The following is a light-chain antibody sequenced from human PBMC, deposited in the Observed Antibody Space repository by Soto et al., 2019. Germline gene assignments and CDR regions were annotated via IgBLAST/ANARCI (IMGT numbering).Light chain of an antibody. CDR3: QQYITYPYA. V-gene: IGKV1-5*03. Sequence: DIPMTQSPSTLSASVGDRVTITCRASQRTSTWLAWYQQRPGKTPKLLISEASKLESGVPSRFSGSGSGTEFTLTISSLHPDDFATYYCQQYITYPYAFGQGTKVEI. CDR1: QRTSTW. J-gene: IGKJ1*01. CDR2: EAS.